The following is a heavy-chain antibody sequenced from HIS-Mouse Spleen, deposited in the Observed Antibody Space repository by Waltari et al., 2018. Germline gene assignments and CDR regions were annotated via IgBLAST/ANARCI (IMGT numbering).Heavy chain of an antibody. V-gene: IGHV4-34*01. CDR1: GGSFSGSY. D-gene: IGHD2-15*01. CDR2: INHSGST. CDR3: ARGAGYCSGGSCYWFDP. Sequence: QVQLQQWGAGLLKPSETLSLTCAVYGGSFSGSYWSWIRQPPGKGLEWIGEINHSGSTNYNPSLKSRVTISVDTSKNQFSLKLSSVTAADTAVYYCARGAGYCSGGSCYWFDPWGQGTLVTVSS. J-gene: IGHJ5*02.